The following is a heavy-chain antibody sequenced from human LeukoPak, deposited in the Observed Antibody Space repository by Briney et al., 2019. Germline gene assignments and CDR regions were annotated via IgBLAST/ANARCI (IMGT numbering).Heavy chain of an antibody. J-gene: IGHJ4*02. D-gene: IGHD3-22*01. CDR3: AKGSNYYDSSGYYFDY. CDR1: GFTFSSYA. Sequence: GGSLRLSCAASGFTFSSYAMSWVRQAPGKGLEWVSAISGSGGSTYYADSVKGRFTISRDNSKNTPYLQMNSLRAEDTAVYYCAKGSNYYDSSGYYFDYWGQGTLVTVSS. V-gene: IGHV3-23*01. CDR2: ISGSGGST.